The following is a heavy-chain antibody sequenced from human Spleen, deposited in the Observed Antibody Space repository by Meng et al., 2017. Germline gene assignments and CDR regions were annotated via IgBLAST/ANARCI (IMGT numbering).Heavy chain of an antibody. CDR1: GFTFSSYE. D-gene: IGHD6-19*01. V-gene: IGHV3-30*04. J-gene: IGHJ4*02. CDR3: ARVGYPYSSGWYYLY. CDR2: ISYDGSNK. Sequence: GESLKISCAASGFTFSSYEMNWVRQAPGKGLEWVAVISYDGSNKYYADSVKGRFTISRDNSKNTLYLQMNSLRAEDTAVYYCARVGYPYSSGWYYLYWGQGTLVTVSS.